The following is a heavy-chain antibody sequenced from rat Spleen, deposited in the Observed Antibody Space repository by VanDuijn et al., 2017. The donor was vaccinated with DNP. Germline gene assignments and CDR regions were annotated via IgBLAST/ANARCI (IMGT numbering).Heavy chain of an antibody. CDR1: GYSITSSYR. Sequence: VQLQESGPGLVKPSQSLSLTCSVTGYSITSSYRWNWIRKFPGNKLEWMGYINSAGSTNYNPSLKSRISITRDTSKNQFFLHLNSVTTEDTATYFCARWTRYFDGWGQGVMVTVSS. V-gene: IGHV3-3*01. CDR2: INSAGST. J-gene: IGHJ2*01. D-gene: IGHD1-4*01. CDR3: ARWTRYFDG.